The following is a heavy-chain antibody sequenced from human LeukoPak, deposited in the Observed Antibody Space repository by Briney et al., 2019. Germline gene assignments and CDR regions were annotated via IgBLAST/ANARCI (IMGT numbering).Heavy chain of an antibody. Sequence: AASVKVSCKASGGTFSSYAISWVRQAPGQGLEWMGGIIPIFGTANYAQKFQGRVTITTEESTSTAYMELSSLRSEDTAVYYCARKLGGTTMAQYYYMDVWGKGTTVTVSS. J-gene: IGHJ6*03. CDR3: ARKLGGTTMAQYYYMDV. CDR1: GGTFSSYA. D-gene: IGHD3-16*01. CDR2: IIPIFGTA. V-gene: IGHV1-69*05.